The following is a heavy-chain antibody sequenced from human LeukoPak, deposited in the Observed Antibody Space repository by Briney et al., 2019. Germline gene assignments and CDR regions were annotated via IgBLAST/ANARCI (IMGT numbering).Heavy chain of an antibody. V-gene: IGHV3-21*01. CDR3: ARGGINAFDI. J-gene: IGHJ3*02. CDR1: GFSFRSYN. Sequence: GGSLRLSCAASGFSFRSYNMNWVRQAPGKGLEWVSSISDSSSYIYYADSVKGRFTISRDNAKNSLYLQMNSLRAEDTAVYYCARGGINAFDIWGQGTMVTVSS. CDR2: ISDSSSYI. D-gene: IGHD2-21*01.